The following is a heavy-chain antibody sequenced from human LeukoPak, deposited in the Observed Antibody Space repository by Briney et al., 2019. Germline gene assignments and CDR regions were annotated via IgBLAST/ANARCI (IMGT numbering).Heavy chain of an antibody. V-gene: IGHV4-34*01. CDR3: ARSGLAAAEIRYFDY. CDR1: GGSFSGYY. J-gene: IGHJ4*02. D-gene: IGHD6-25*01. CDR2: INHSGST. Sequence: PSETLSLTCAVYGGSFSGYYWSWIRQPPGKGLEWIGEINHSGSTNYNPSLKSRVTISVDTSKNQFSLKLSSVTAADTAVYYCARSGLAAAEIRYFDYWGQGTLVTVSS.